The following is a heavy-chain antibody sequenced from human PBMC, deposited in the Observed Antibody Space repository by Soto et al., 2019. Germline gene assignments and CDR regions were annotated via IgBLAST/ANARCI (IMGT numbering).Heavy chain of an antibody. Sequence: SETLSLTCTVSGGSISSAYYYWSWIRQPPGKGLEWIGYIYYTGSTYYNPSLKSRLTISVDTSKNQFSLKLSSVTAADTAVYYCAREGGYDSRGYLTGGMDVWGQGTTVTVSS. J-gene: IGHJ6*02. CDR2: IYYTGST. CDR1: GGSISSAYYY. D-gene: IGHD3-22*01. CDR3: AREGGYDSRGYLTGGMDV. V-gene: IGHV4-30-4*01.